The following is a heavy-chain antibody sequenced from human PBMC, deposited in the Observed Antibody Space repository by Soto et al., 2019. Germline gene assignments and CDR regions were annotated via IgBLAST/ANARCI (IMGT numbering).Heavy chain of an antibody. J-gene: IGHJ2*01. CDR1: GGTFSSYA. D-gene: IGHD6-19*01. CDR2: IIPIFGTA. V-gene: IGHV1-69*01. CDR3: ARGIAVAGTIDWYFDL. Sequence: QVQLVQSGAEVKKPGSSVKVSCKASGGTFSSYAISWVRQAPGQGLEWMGGIIPIFGTANYAQKFQGRVTITADESTITVYMELSSLRSEDTAVYYCARGIAVAGTIDWYFDLWGRGTLVTVSS.